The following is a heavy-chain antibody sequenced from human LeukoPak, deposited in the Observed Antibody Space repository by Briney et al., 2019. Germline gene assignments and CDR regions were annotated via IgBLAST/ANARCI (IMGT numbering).Heavy chain of an antibody. CDR3: ARSHLSHYFDY. V-gene: IGHV4-34*01. J-gene: IGHJ4*02. Sequence: SETLPLTCAVYGGSFSGYYWSWIRQPPGKGLEWIGEINHSGSTNYNPSLKSRVTISVDTSKNQFSLKLSSVTAADTAVYYCARSHLSHYFDYWGQGTLVTVSS. CDR1: GGSFSGYY. CDR2: INHSGST.